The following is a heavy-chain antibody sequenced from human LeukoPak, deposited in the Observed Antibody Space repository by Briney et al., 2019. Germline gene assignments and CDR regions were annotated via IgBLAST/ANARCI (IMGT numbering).Heavy chain of an antibody. D-gene: IGHD6-19*01. CDR1: GFTLTTYA. Sequence: GGSLRLSCAASGFTLTTYAMNWVRQAPGKRLEWVSAVVGNGNTYYADSVKGRFTISRDTSKNMLYLQMNSLRVEDTAIYYCAKDRAPDTGWNFDYWGRGTLVSVSS. J-gene: IGHJ4*02. V-gene: IGHV3-23*01. CDR3: AKDRAPDTGWNFDY. CDR2: VVGNGNT.